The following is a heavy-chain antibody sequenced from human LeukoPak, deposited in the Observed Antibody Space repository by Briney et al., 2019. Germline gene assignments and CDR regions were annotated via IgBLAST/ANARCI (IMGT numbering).Heavy chain of an antibody. J-gene: IGHJ5*02. CDR3: ARDRSGSSES. Sequence: GRSLRLSCAASGFTFSNYGMQWVRQAPGKGLEWVAVIWYDGSNKYYADSVKGRFTISRDNSKNTLYLQMNSLRAEDTAVYYCARDRSGSSESWGQGTLVTVSS. V-gene: IGHV3-33*01. D-gene: IGHD1-26*01. CDR2: IWYDGSNK. CDR1: GFTFSNYG.